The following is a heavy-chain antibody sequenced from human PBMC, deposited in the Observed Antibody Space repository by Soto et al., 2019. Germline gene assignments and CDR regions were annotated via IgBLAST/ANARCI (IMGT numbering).Heavy chain of an antibody. CDR1: GYSFTSYW. Sequence: GESLKISCKGSGYSFTSYWIGWVRQMPGKGLEWMGIIYPGDSDTRYSPSFQGQVTISADKSISTAYLQWSSLKASDTAIYYCARTTAAGKYYYGVDVWGQGTTVTVSS. J-gene: IGHJ6*02. D-gene: IGHD6-13*01. CDR2: IYPGDSDT. V-gene: IGHV5-51*01. CDR3: ARTTAAGKYYYGVDV.